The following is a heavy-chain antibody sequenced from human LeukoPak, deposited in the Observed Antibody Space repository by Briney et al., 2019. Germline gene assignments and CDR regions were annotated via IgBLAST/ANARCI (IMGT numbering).Heavy chain of an antibody. J-gene: IGHJ3*02. D-gene: IGHD3-22*01. Sequence: SETLSLTCTVSGGPISSYYWSWIRQPAGKGLEWIGRIYTSGSTNYNPSLKSRVTMSVDTSKNQFSLKLSSVTAADTAVYYCARDSYYYDSSGHSDAFDIWGQGTMVTVSS. V-gene: IGHV4-4*07. CDR1: GGPISSYY. CDR2: IYTSGST. CDR3: ARDSYYYDSSGHSDAFDI.